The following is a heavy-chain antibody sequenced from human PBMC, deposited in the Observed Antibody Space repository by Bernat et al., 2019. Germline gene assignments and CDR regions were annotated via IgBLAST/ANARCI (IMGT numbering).Heavy chain of an antibody. CDR1: GFTFRDYF. V-gene: IGHV3-23*01. D-gene: IGHD6-19*01. CDR2: ISESDGRT. Sequence: VQLLESGGGLIQPGGSLRLSCAVSGFTFRDYFMAWVRQAPGKGLEWVSAISESDGRTFYADSVKGRFTISRDNSKNTLFLQMNSLTAEDTAVYYCARRGPGWGFFDFWGQGTLVTVST. CDR3: ARRGPGWGFFDF. J-gene: IGHJ4*02.